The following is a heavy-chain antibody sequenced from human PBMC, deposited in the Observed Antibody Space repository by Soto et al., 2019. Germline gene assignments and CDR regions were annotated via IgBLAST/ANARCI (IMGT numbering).Heavy chain of an antibody. Sequence: SETLSLTCTVSGGSISSSSYYWGWIRQPPGKGLEWIGSVYYSGSTYYNPSLKSRVTISVDTSKNQFSLKLSSVTAADTAVYYCARTSLGSGTNWFDPWGQGTLVTVSS. D-gene: IGHD3-10*01. V-gene: IGHV4-39*01. J-gene: IGHJ5*02. CDR2: VYYSGST. CDR1: GGSISSSSYY. CDR3: ARTSLGSGTNWFDP.